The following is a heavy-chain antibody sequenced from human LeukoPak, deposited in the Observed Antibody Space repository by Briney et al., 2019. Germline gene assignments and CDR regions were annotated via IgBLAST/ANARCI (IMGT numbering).Heavy chain of an antibody. J-gene: IGHJ4*02. V-gene: IGHV1-69*13. CDR3: ARDVTRGAAAGDSSWNY. CDR1: GGTLSSHA. CDR2: IIPIFGTA. Sequence: GASVKVSCKASGGTLSSHAMSWVRQAPGQGLEWMGGIIPIFGTANYAQKFQGRVTITSDESTSTAYMELSSLRSEDTAVYYCARDVTRGAAAGDSSWNYWGQGTLVTVSS. D-gene: IGHD6-13*01.